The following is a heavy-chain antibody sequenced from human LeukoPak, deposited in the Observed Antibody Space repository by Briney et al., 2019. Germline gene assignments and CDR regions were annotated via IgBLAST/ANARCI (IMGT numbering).Heavy chain of an antibody. D-gene: IGHD4-17*01. CDR1: GFTFSSYA. V-gene: IGHV3-30-3*01. J-gene: IGHJ4*02. CDR2: ISYDGSNK. Sequence: GGSLRLSCAASGFTFSSYAMHWVRRAPGKGLEWVAVISYDGSNKYYADSVKGRFTISRDNSKNTLYLQMNSLRAEDTAVYYCARDRATVNDLDYWGQGTLVTVSS. CDR3: ARDRATVNDLDY.